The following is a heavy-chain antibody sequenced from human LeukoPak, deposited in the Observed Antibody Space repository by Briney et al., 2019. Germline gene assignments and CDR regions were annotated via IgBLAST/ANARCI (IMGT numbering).Heavy chain of an antibody. CDR1: GGSISSGGYY. D-gene: IGHD6-19*01. CDR2: IYYSGST. V-gene: IGHV4-31*03. CDR3: ARGWSSSGWYPPDFDY. J-gene: IGHJ4*02. Sequence: TSETLSLTCTVSGGSISSGGYYWSWIRQHPGKGLEWIGYIYYSGSTYYNPSLKSRVTISVDTSKNQFSLKLSSVTAADTAVYYCARGWSSSGWYPPDFDYWGQGTLVTVSS.